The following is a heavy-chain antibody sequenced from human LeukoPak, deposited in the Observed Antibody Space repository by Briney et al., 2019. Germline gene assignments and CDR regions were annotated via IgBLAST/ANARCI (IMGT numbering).Heavy chain of an antibody. V-gene: IGHV1-69*13. CDR2: IIALFGTA. CDR3: ARIRDGYNSYFFYGMDV. J-gene: IGHJ6*02. CDR1: GGTFSSYA. D-gene: IGHD5-24*01. Sequence: ASVKVSCKASGGTFSSYAISWVRQAPGQGLEWMGGIIALFGTADYAQKFQGRLTITADESTSTAYMELSSLRSEDTAVYYCARIRDGYNSYFFYGMDVWGQGTTVTVSS.